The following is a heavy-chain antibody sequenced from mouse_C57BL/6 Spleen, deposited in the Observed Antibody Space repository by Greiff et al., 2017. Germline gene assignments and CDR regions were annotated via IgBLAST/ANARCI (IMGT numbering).Heavy chain of an antibody. J-gene: IGHJ3*01. V-gene: IGHV1-80*01. CDR2: IYPGDGDT. CDR3: AREGLYDY. CDR1: GYAFSSYW. Sequence: VQLQQSGAELVKPGASVKISCKASGYAFSSYWMNWVKQRPGQGLAWIGQIYPGDGDTNYNGKFKGKATLTADKSSSTAYMQLSSLTSEDSAVYFCAREGLYDYWGQGTLVTVSA. D-gene: IGHD2-3*01.